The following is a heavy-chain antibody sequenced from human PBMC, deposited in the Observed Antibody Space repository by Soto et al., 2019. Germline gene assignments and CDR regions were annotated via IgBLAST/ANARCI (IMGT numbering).Heavy chain of an antibody. CDR3: ARSVVTQDDFDY. V-gene: IGHV1-46*01. D-gene: IGHD2-21*02. J-gene: IGHJ4*02. Sequence: ASVKVSCKPSGSTFIDHYVHWVRQAPGQGLEWMGIISPSGGSTSYAQKFQGRVTMTRDTSTSTVYMELSSLRSEDTAVYYCARSVVTQDDFDYWGQGTLVTVS. CDR2: ISPSGGST. CDR1: GSTFIDHY.